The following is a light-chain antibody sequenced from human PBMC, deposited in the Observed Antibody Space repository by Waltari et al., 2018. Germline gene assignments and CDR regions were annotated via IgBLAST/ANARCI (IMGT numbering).Light chain of an antibody. CDR2: SNN. J-gene: IGLJ3*02. V-gene: IGLV1-44*01. Sequence: QSVLTQPPSASGTPGQLVTSSCSGSSSNIGRNTVNWYQQPPGTAPKPPIYSNNQRPSGVPDRFSGSKAGTSASLAISGLQSEDEADYYCAAWDDSLKVFGGGTKLTVL. CDR3: AAWDDSLKV. CDR1: SSNIGRNT.